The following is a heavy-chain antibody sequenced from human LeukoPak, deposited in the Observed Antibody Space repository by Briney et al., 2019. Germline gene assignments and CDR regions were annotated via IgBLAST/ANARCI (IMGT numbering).Heavy chain of an antibody. CDR2: MNPNSGNT. J-gene: IGHJ4*02. D-gene: IGHD4-17*01. Sequence: ASVKVSCTASGYTFTSFDFNWVRRATGQGLEWMGWMNPNSGNTDYAQRFQGRVTMTRNTSISTAYMELSSLRSEDTAVYYCARGDFGDYFLDYWGQGTLVTVSS. CDR1: GYTFTSFD. CDR3: ARGDFGDYFLDY. V-gene: IGHV1-8*01.